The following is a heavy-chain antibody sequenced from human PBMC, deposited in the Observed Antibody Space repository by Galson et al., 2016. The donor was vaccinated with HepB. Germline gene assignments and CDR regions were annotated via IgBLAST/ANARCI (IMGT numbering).Heavy chain of an antibody. J-gene: IGHJ6*02. CDR2: ISGSGDRT. CDR3: AKSFGSGRSSFYAMDV. V-gene: IGHV3-23*01. CDR1: GFTFSSYA. Sequence: SLRLSCAASGFTFSSYAMTWVRQAPGKGLEWVSAISGSGDRTYYADSVKGRFTISRDNSKNTPDVQMNSLRAEDTALYYCAKSFGSGRSSFYAMDVWGQGTTVTVSS. D-gene: IGHD3-10*01.